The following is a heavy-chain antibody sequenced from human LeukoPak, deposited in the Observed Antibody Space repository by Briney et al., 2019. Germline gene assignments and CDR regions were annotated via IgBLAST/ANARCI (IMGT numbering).Heavy chain of an antibody. V-gene: IGHV4-61*08. CDR1: GGSISSGGYY. J-gene: IGHJ4*02. CDR2: IYYSGST. D-gene: IGHD3-22*01. Sequence: SETLSLTCTVSGGSISSGGYYWSWIRQHPGKGLEWIGYIYYSGSTNYNPSLKSRVTISVDTSKNQFSLKLSSVTAADTAVYYCARAVYYYDSSGYAYYFDYWGQGTLVTVSS. CDR3: ARAVYYYDSSGYAYYFDY.